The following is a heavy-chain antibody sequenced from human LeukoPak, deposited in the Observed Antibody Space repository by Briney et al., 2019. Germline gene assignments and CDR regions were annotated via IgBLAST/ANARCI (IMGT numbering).Heavy chain of an antibody. Sequence: PGGSLRLSCAASGFTFSNYGMHWVRQAPGKRLEYVAAITSNGGGTYYANSVKDRFTISRDNSKDTLYLQMGSLRAEDMAMYYCASASTGCSSAACPSGNYWGQGTLVTVSS. CDR3: ASASTGCSSAACPSGNY. J-gene: IGHJ4*02. CDR2: ITSNGGGT. CDR1: GFTFSNYG. V-gene: IGHV3-64*01. D-gene: IGHD2-2*01.